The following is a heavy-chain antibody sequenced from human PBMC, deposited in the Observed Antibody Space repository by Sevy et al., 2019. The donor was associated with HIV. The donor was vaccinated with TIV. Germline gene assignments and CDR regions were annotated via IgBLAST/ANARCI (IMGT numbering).Heavy chain of an antibody. CDR2: LSFGCGKI. CDR3: AREGCTRPHDY. CDR1: GFAFYDYS. D-gene: IGHD2-8*01. V-gene: IGHV3-23*01. J-gene: IGHJ4*02. Sequence: GGSLRLSCAASGFAFYDYSMSWIRQAPGKGLEWVATLSFGCGKINSADSVKGRFTISRDNSKNSFYLQMDNLRVEDTALYCCAREGCTRPHDYWGQGTRVTVSS.